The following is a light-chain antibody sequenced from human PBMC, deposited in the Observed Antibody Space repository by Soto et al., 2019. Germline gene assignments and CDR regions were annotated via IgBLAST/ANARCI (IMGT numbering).Light chain of an antibody. Sequence: DIVMTPSPLSLPVTPGEPASISFRSSQILLHSNGYNYLDWYLQKPGQSPQLLIYLGSNRASGVPDRFSGSGSGTDFTLKISRVEAEDVGVYYCMQPLQSWTFGQGTKVDIK. V-gene: IGKV2-28*01. CDR2: LGS. CDR3: MQPLQSWT. J-gene: IGKJ1*01. CDR1: QILLHSNGYNY.